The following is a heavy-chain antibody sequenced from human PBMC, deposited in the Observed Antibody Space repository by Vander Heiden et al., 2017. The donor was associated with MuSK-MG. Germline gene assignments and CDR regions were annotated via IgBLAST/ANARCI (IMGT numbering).Heavy chain of an antibody. CDR2: IYYSGST. J-gene: IGHJ4*02. V-gene: IGHV4-31*03. D-gene: IGHD6-19*01. CDR3: ARGIIAVADIDY. CDR1: GGSISSGGYY. Sequence: QVQLQESGPGLVKPSQTLSLTCTVPGGSISSGGYYWSWIRQHPGKGLEWIGYIYYSGSTYYNPSLKSRVTISVDTSKNQLSLKLSSVTAADTAVYYCARGIIAVADIDYWGQGTLVTVSS.